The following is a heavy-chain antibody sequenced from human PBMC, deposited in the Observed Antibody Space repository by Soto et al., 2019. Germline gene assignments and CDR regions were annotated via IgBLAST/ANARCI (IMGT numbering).Heavy chain of an antibody. D-gene: IGHD4-17*01. V-gene: IGHV3-49*03. CDR3: TRDILDYGDYGYYFDY. J-gene: IGHJ4*02. Sequence: SGGSLRLSCTASGFTFGDYAMSWFRQAPGKGLEWVGFIRSKAYGGTTEYAASVKGRFTISRDDSKSIAYLQMNSLKTEDTAVYYCTRDILDYGDYGYYFDYWGQGTLVTVSS. CDR2: IRSKAYGGTT. CDR1: GFTFGDYA.